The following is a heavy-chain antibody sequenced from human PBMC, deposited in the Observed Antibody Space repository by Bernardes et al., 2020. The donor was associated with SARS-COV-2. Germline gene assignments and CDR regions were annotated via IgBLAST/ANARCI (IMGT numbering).Heavy chain of an antibody. Sequence: GGSLRPSCSASGFPFSDFPMNWFRQAPGKGLEWLSNIRTAAAGTIFHADSVKGRFTISRDDAQNSLHLKMNSLRAEDTAVYYCARDWSYGFDIWGQGTVVTVSS. CDR2: IRTAAAGTI. CDR1: GFPFSDFP. J-gene: IGHJ3*02. CDR3: ARDWSYGFDI. V-gene: IGHV3-48*01.